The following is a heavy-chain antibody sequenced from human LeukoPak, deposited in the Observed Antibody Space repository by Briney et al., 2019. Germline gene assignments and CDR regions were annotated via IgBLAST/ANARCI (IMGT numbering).Heavy chain of an antibody. CDR1: GGTFSSYA. CDR2: IIPILGIA. CDR3: ASEYCSSTSCYRTRNYFDY. Sequence: ASVKVSCKASGGTFSSYAISWVRQAPGQGLEWMGRIIPILGIANYAQKFQGRVTITADKSTSTAYMELSSLRSEDTAVYYCASEYCSSTSCYRTRNYFDYWGQGTLVTVSS. D-gene: IGHD2-2*02. J-gene: IGHJ4*02. V-gene: IGHV1-69*04.